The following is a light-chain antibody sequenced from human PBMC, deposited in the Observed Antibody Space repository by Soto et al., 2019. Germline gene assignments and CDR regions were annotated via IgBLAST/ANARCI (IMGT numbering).Light chain of an antibody. J-gene: IGLJ1*01. V-gene: IGLV1-44*01. CDR1: SSNIGSNT. Sequence: QSALTQPPSASGTPGQRVTISCSGSSSNIGSNTVNWYQQLPGTAPKLLIYTNDQRPSGVPDRFPGSKSGTSASLAISGLQFEDEADYHCSSWDDNLDAEVFGAGTKVTVL. CDR3: SSWDDNLDAEV. CDR2: TND.